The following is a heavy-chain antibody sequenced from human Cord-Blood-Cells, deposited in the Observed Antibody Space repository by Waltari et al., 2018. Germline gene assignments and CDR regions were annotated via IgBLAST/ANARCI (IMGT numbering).Heavy chain of an antibody. J-gene: IGHJ4*02. CDR2: IYHSGST. Sequence: QVQLQESGPGLVKPSETLSLTCAVSGYSISSVYYWGWIRQPPGKGLEWIGSIYHSGSTYYNPSLKSRVTISVDTSKNQFSLKLSSVTAADTAVYYCARVAGNFDYWGQGTLVTVSS. D-gene: IGHD6-19*01. CDR3: ARVAGNFDY. CDR1: GYSISSVYY. V-gene: IGHV4-38-2*01.